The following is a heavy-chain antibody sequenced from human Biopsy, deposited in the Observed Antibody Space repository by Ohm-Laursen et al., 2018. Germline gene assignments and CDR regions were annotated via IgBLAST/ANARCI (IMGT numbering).Heavy chain of an antibody. J-gene: IGHJ6*02. Sequence: ASVKVSCKPSGNTFATYHIHWVRQAPGQGLEWMGVISPSGATTSFSQKFQGRITMTRDTSTGTVYMDLNSLGSEDTAVYYCARAGVGSDGTDSYYYGMDVWGPGTTVTVS. CDR3: ARAGVGSDGTDSYYYGMDV. D-gene: IGHD5-24*01. V-gene: IGHV1-46*01. CDR1: GNTFATYH. CDR2: ISPSGATT.